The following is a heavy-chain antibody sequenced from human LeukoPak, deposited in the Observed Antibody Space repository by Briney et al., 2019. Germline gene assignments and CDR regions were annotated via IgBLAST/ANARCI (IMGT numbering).Heavy chain of an antibody. CDR1: GGSISSSNYY. CDR2: IYYSGNT. Sequence: SETLSLTCTVSGGSISSSNYYWGWIRQPPGKGLEWIGSIYYSGNTYYNPSFKSRVTISADMSKNQFSLKLNSVTAADTAVYYCASLRATAADYWGQGTLVIVSS. J-gene: IGHJ4*02. CDR3: ASLRATAADY. D-gene: IGHD2-21*02. V-gene: IGHV4-39*01.